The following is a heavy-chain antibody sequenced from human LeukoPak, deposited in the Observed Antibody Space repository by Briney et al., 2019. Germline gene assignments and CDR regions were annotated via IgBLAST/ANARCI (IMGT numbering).Heavy chain of an antibody. Sequence: GESLKISCKGSGYSFTSYWIGWVRQMPGKGLEWMGIIYPGDSDTRYSPSFQGQVPISADKSISTAYLQWSSLKASDTAMYYCARRSLVNHNAAYGMDVWGKGTTVTVSS. J-gene: IGHJ6*04. CDR2: IYPGDSDT. D-gene: IGHD1-14*01. V-gene: IGHV5-51*01. CDR1: GYSFTSYW. CDR3: ARRSLVNHNAAYGMDV.